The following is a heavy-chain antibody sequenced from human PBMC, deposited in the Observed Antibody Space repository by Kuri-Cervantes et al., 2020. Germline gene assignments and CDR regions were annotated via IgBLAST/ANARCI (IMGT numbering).Heavy chain of an antibody. J-gene: IGHJ4*02. V-gene: IGHV4-4*02. Sequence: GSLRLSCAVSGGSISSSDWWSWVRQPPGKGLEWIGEIYHSGSTNYNPSLKSRVTISVDTSKNQFSLKLSSVTAADTAVYYCARSSSSWYYFDYWGQGTPVTVSS. CDR3: ARSSSSWYYFDY. CDR1: GGSISSSDW. D-gene: IGHD6-13*01. CDR2: IYHSGST.